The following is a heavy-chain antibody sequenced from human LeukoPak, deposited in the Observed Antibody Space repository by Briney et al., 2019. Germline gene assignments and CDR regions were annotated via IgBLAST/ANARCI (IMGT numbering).Heavy chain of an antibody. V-gene: IGHV4-31*03. CDR1: GSSISSGGYY. D-gene: IGHD5-12*01. J-gene: IGHJ4*02. Sequence: PSETLSLTCTVSGSSISSGGYYWRWIRQHPGKGLEWIGYIYYSGSTYYHPSLKSRITISVDTSKNQFSLKLSSVTAADTAVYYCARVTGFDIVATIFDYWGQGTLVTVSS. CDR3: ARVTGFDIVATIFDY. CDR2: IYYSGST.